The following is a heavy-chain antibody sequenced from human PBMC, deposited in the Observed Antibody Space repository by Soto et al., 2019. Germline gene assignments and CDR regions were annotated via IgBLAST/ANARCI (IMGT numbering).Heavy chain of an antibody. CDR3: AREERLLWFGESGVYYYYMDV. J-gene: IGHJ6*03. CDR2: MNPNSGNT. D-gene: IGHD3-10*01. Sequence: ASVKVSCKASGYTFTSYDINWVRQATGQGLEWMGWMNPNSGNTGYAQKFQGRVTMTRNTSISTAYMELSSLRSEDTAVYYCAREERLLWFGESGVYYYYMDVWG. CDR1: GYTFTSYD. V-gene: IGHV1-8*01.